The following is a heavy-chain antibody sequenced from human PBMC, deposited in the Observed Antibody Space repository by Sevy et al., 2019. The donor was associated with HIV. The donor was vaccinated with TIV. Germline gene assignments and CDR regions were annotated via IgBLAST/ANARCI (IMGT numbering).Heavy chain of an antibody. Sequence: GGSLRLSCAASGFTFNKYSMSWVRQPPGKGLEWVATMCCGCGEKNYADSVKGRFTISRDNSKNSFYLQMNNLRAEDSAVYDGARGGGTKPHDYWGQGTLVTVSS. D-gene: IGHD2-8*01. CDR1: GFTFNKYS. J-gene: IGHJ4*02. V-gene: IGHV3-23*01. CDR3: ARGGGTKPHDY. CDR2: MCCGCGEK.